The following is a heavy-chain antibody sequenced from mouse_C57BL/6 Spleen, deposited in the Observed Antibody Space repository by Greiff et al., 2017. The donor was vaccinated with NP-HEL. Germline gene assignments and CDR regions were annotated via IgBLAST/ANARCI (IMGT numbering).Heavy chain of an antibody. CDR2: IDPSDSYT. J-gene: IGHJ3*01. CDR3: ARRYYGSRAWFAY. V-gene: IGHV1-69*01. CDR1: GYTFTSYW. Sequence: QVQLQQPGAELVMPGASVKLSCKASGYTFTSYWMHWVKQRPGQGLEWIGEIDPSDSYTNYNQKFKGKSTLTVDKSSSTAYMPLSSLTSEDSAVYYCARRYYGSRAWFAYWGQGTLVTVSA. D-gene: IGHD1-1*01.